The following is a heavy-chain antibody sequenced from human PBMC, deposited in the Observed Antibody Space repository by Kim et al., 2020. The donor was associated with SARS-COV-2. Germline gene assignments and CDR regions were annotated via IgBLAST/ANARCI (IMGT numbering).Heavy chain of an antibody. CDR1: GDSISSGGYF. Sequence: SETLSLTCTVSGDSISSGGYFWSWIRQHPGKALEWVGYIYYSGSTYYNPSLKSRIAISVDTSKNQFSLKLSSVTAADTAVYYCARESRAYGDYRAFDHWGQGTLVTVSS. J-gene: IGHJ4*02. CDR2: IYYSGST. V-gene: IGHV4-31*03. CDR3: ARESRAYGDYRAFDH. D-gene: IGHD4-17*01.